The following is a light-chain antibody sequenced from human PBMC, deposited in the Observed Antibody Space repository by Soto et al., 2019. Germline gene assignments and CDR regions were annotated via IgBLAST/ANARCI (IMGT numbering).Light chain of an antibody. Sequence: QPVLTQSPSASASLGASVNLTCTLTSGRSSYAIAWHQQQPDKGPRYLMKVNSDGSHSRGDGIPDRFSGSSSGAERSLIISGLQSEDEADYYCQTWGAGLTWVFGGGTKLTVL. J-gene: IGLJ3*02. CDR3: QTWGAGLTWV. V-gene: IGLV4-69*01. CDR1: SGRSSYA. CDR2: VNSDGSH.